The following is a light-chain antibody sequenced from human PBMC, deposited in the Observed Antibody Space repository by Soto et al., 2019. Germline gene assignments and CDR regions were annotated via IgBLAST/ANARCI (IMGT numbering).Light chain of an antibody. CDR2: DAS. J-gene: IGKJ5*01. V-gene: IGKV3-11*01. Sequence: IVITQSPATVSVSLGERATLSCRASQSISNYLAWFQQKTGQAPRLLMYDASNRATGIPARFSGSGSGTDFTLTISRLEPEDSAVYYCQQRNMWPITFGQGTRLEIK. CDR1: QSISNY. CDR3: QQRNMWPIT.